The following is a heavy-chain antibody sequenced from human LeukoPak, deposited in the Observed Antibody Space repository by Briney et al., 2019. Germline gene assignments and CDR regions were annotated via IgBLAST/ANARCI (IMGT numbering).Heavy chain of an antibody. CDR2: INPNSGGT. V-gene: IGHV1-2*02. J-gene: IGHJ5*02. CDR3: ARDWGAIYYDILTGEEIWFDP. Sequence: ASVKVSCKASGYTFTGYYMHWVRQAPGQGLEWMGWINPNSGGTNYAQKFQGRVTMTRDTSISTAYMELSRLRSEDTAVYYCARDWGAIYYDILTGEEIWFDPWGQGTLVTVSS. D-gene: IGHD3-9*01. CDR1: GYTFTGYY.